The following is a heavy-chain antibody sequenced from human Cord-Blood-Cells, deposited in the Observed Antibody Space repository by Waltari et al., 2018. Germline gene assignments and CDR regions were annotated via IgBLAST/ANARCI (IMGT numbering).Heavy chain of an antibody. Sequence: QVQLQQWGAGLLKPSETLSLTCAVYGGSFSGYYWSWIRQPPGKGLEWIGEINHSGSTNANPSLKRRVTISVDTSKNQFSLKLSSVTAADTAVYYCARGLAIAAAGNRGLGYWGQGTLVTVSS. CDR3: ARGLAIAAAGNRGLGY. D-gene: IGHD6-13*01. CDR2: INHSGST. V-gene: IGHV4-34*01. CDR1: GGSFSGYY. J-gene: IGHJ4*02.